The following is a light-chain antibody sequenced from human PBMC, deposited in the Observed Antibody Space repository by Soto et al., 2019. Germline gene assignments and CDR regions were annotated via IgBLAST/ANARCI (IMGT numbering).Light chain of an antibody. V-gene: IGLV2-11*01. Sequence: QSALTQPRSVSGSPGQSVTISCTGTSSDVGGYNYVSWYQQHPGKAPKLMIYDVSKRPSGVPDRFSGSKSGITASLTISGLQAEDEADYYCCSYAGSYPGVFGTGTKLTVL. CDR2: DVS. CDR1: SSDVGGYNY. CDR3: CSYAGSYPGV. J-gene: IGLJ1*01.